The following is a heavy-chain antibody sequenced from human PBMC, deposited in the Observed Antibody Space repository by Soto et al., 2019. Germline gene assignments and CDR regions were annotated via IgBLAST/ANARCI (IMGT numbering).Heavy chain of an antibody. Sequence: QVQLVESGGGVVQPGRSLRLSCAASGFTFSSYAMHWVRQAPGKGLEWVTVISYDGSLKYYADSVQGRFTISRDNSKNTLYLQMNSLRGEDTAVYYCAKDLVGGDRFYGMDVWGQGTTVTVSS. J-gene: IGHJ6*02. CDR3: AKDLVGGDRFYGMDV. V-gene: IGHV3-30*18. CDR1: GFTFSSYA. D-gene: IGHD1-26*01. CDR2: ISYDGSLK.